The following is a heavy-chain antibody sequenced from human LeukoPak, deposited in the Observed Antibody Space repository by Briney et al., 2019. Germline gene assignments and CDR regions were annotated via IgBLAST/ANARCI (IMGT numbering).Heavy chain of an antibody. CDR2: IYYSGST. Sequence: SETLSLTCTVSGVSISSYYWGWLRQPPGKGLEWLGYIYYSGSTNYNPSLKSRVTISVDTSKNQFSLKLSSVTAADAAVYYCARDSREGASYSSSWYYFDYWGQGTLVTVSS. CDR1: GVSISSYY. V-gene: IGHV4-59*01. CDR3: ARDSREGASYSSSWYYFDY. D-gene: IGHD6-13*01. J-gene: IGHJ4*02.